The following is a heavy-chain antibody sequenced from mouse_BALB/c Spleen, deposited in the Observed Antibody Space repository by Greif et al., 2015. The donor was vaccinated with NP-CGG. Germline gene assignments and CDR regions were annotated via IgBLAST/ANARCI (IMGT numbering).Heavy chain of an antibody. Sequence: QVQLQQSGAELVKPGASVKLSCKASGYTFTSYYMYWVKQRPGQGLEWIGGINPSNGGTNFNERFKSKATLTVDKSSSTAYMQLISLASEDSAVYYCTRRVFYAMDYWGQGTSVTVSS. CDR3: TRRVFYAMDY. V-gene: IGHV1S81*02. J-gene: IGHJ4*01. CDR2: INPSNGGT. CDR1: GYTFTSYY.